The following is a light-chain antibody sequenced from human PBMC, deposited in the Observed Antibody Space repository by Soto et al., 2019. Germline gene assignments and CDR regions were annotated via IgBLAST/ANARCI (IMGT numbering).Light chain of an antibody. CDR2: DVS. CDR3: QQYASYMLT. V-gene: IGKV1-5*01. J-gene: IGKJ4*01. CDR1: QSVNKW. Sequence: DIQMTQFPSTLSANVGDRVIITCRASQSVNKWLAWYQQKPGEAPRLLIYDVSSLESGVPSRFSGSGSGTEFILTISSLQPEDSATYYCQQYASYMLTFGGGTKVGIK.